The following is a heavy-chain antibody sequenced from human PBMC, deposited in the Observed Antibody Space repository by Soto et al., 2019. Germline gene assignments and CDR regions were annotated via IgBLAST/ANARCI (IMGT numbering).Heavy chain of an antibody. CDR1: GGSISSYY. Sequence: QVQLQESGPGLVKPSETLSLSCTVSGGSISSYYWSWFRQSPGKRMEWIGYVHHSWGSSYNPPLQSRVAISLDASKSQFSLKVTSVTATGTAVYYCARQGFGPLHGLVDVWGQGTTVTVSS. CDR3: ARQGFGPLHGLVDV. D-gene: IGHD3-10*01. V-gene: IGHV4-59*08. J-gene: IGHJ6*02. CDR2: VHHSWGS.